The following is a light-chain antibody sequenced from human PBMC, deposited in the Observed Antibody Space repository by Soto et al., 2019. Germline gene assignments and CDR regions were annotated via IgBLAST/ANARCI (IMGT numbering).Light chain of an antibody. J-gene: IGLJ2*01. V-gene: IGLV2-14*01. CDR1: SSDVGSYHY. CDR3: SSYGRSSLI. Sequence: QSALTQPASVSGSPGQSITISCTGTSSDVGSYHYVSWYQQFPGEAPKLMIYEVTKRPSGISYRFSGSKSGNTASLTISELQAEDEADYYCSSYGRSSLIFGGGTKLTVL. CDR2: EVT.